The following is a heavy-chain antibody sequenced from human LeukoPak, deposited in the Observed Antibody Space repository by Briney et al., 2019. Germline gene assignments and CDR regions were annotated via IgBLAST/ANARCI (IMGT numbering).Heavy chain of an antibody. Sequence: SETLSLTCTVSGGSISSHYWSWIRQPPGKGLEWFGYIYYSGSTNYNPSLKSRVTISEDTSKNQFSLKLSSVTAADTAVYYCARNSGYYYRDAFDIWGQGTMVTAS. D-gene: IGHD3-22*01. J-gene: IGHJ3*02. CDR3: ARNSGYYYRDAFDI. CDR1: GGSISSHY. CDR2: IYYSGST. V-gene: IGHV4-59*11.